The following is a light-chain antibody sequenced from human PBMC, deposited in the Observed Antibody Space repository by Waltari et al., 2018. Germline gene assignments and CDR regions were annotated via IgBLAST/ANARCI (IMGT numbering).Light chain of an antibody. J-gene: IGLJ3*02. Sequence: QSALTQPASVSGSPGQSITISCTGTSSAVGSYNLVSWYQQHPGKAPKLMIYEVSKRPSVFANRFAGSKAGNTASLTISGLQAEDGADYYCCSYAGSSTWVFGGGTKLTVL. V-gene: IGLV2-23*02. CDR2: EVS. CDR3: CSYAGSSTWV. CDR1: SSAVGSYNL.